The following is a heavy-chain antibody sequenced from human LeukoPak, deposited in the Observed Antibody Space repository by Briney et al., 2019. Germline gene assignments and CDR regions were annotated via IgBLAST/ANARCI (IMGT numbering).Heavy chain of an antibody. D-gene: IGHD6-19*01. Sequence: SETLSLTCTVSGGSISSYYWSWIRQPPGKGLEWIGYIYYSGSTNYNPSLKSRVTISVDTSKNQFSLRLNSVTAADTPIYYCARIPTNAVPSAHNGFDIWGQGTMLTVSS. CDR1: GGSISSYY. CDR2: IYYSGST. CDR3: ARIPTNAVPSAHNGFDI. V-gene: IGHV4-59*08. J-gene: IGHJ3*02.